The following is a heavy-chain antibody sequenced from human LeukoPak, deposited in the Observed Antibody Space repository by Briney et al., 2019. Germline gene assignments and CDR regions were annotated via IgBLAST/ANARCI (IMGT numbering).Heavy chain of an antibody. V-gene: IGHV3-21*01. D-gene: IGHD6-13*01. Sequence: GGSLRLSCAASGFTFSSYSMNWVRQAPGKGLEWVSSISSSSSYIYYADSAKGRFTISRDNAKNSLYLQMNSLRAEDTAAYYCARDLPYSSSWTRYYYYYMDVWGKGTTVTVSS. CDR3: ARDLPYSSSWTRYYYYYMDV. J-gene: IGHJ6*03. CDR2: ISSSSSYI. CDR1: GFTFSSYS.